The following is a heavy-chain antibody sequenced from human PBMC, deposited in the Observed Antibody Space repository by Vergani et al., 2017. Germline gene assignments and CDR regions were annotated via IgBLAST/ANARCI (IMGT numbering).Heavy chain of an antibody. Sequence: QVQLVESGGGVVQPGGSLRLSCAASGLTFSTCGMHWVRQAPGKGLEWVAFIRFDGSNKYYGDSVNGRFIISRDNSKNTVDLRMNSLRTDDTAIYYCAKDRPTNMFRGAYGMDVWGQGTRSPSP. J-gene: IGHJ6*02. D-gene: IGHD3-10*01. V-gene: IGHV3-30*02. CDR3: AKDRPTNMFRGAYGMDV. CDR2: IRFDGSNK. CDR1: GLTFSTCG.